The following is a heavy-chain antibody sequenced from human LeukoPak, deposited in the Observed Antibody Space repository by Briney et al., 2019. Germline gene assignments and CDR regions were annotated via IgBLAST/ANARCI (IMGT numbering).Heavy chain of an antibody. D-gene: IGHD1-1*01. Sequence: LTGGSLRLSCAASGFTFSSYAMSWVRQAPGKGLEWVSAVSGSGGSTYYADSVKGRFTISRDNSKNTPYLQMNSLRAEDTAVYYCAKDTRPTSWGQGTLVTVSS. J-gene: IGHJ4*02. CDR1: GFTFSSYA. V-gene: IGHV3-23*01. CDR2: VSGSGGST. CDR3: AKDTRPTS.